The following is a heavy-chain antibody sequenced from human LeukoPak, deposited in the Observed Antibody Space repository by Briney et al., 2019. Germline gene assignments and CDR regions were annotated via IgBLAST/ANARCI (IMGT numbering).Heavy chain of an antibody. D-gene: IGHD2-2*01. V-gene: IGHV3-30-3*01. Sequence: GRSLRLSCAASGFTFSSYAMHWVRQAPGKGLEWVAVISYDGSNKYYADSVKGRFTISRDNSKNTLYLQMNSLRAEDTAVYYCARAMGYCSSTSCYYPYYYYGMDVRGQGTTVTVSS. CDR2: ISYDGSNK. J-gene: IGHJ6*02. CDR1: GFTFSSYA. CDR3: ARAMGYCSSTSCYYPYYYYGMDV.